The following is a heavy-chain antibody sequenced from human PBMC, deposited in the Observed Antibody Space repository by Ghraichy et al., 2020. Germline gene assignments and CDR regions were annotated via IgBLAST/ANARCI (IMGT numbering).Heavy chain of an antibody. CDR3: AQSRYCSSTSCYIYFQH. CDR1: GFTFSSYW. D-gene: IGHD2-2*02. Sequence: GESLNISCAASGFTFSSYWMHWVRQAPGKGLVWVSHINVDGSSTSYADSVKGRFTISRDNAKNTLYLQMNSLRAEDTAVYYCAQSRYCSSTSCYIYFQHWGHGTLVTVSS. CDR2: INVDGSST. V-gene: IGHV3-74*01. J-gene: IGHJ1*01.